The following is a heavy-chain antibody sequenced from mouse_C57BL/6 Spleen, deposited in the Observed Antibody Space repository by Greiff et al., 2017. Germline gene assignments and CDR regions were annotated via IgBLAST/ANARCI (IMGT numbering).Heavy chain of an antibody. CDR2: ISYDGSN. CDR3: ARDPDGYYAY. J-gene: IGHJ2*01. CDR1: GYSITSGYY. Sequence: ESGPGLVKPSQSLSLTCSVTGYSITSGYYWNWIRQFPGNKLEWMGYISYDGSNNYNPSLKNRISITRDTSKNQFFLKLNSVTTEDTATYYCARDPDGYYAYWGQGTTLTVSS. D-gene: IGHD2-3*01. V-gene: IGHV3-6*01.